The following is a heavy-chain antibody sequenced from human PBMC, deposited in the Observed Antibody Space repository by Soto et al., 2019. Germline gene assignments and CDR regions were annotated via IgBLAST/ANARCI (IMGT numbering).Heavy chain of an antibody. Sequence: LRLSCTASGFLFNTYAMHWVRQAPGKGLEWVAVISYDARNTYYADSVKGRFTISRDNSKNALYLQMDSLRPEDTAVYYCARPGSGYDVLTGQYFYYFHTVDVWGQGTTVTVSS. CDR2: ISYDARNT. J-gene: IGHJ6*02. D-gene: IGHD3-9*01. CDR3: ARPGSGYDVLTGQYFYYFHTVDV. CDR1: GFLFNTYA. V-gene: IGHV3-30*04.